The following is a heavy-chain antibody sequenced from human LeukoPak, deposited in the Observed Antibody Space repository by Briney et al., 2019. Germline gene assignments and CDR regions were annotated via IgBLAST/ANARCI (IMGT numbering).Heavy chain of an antibody. V-gene: IGHV3-30*04. CDR2: ISFDGSNK. D-gene: IGHD6-6*01. CDR3: ARDHGRGSSSFYSWGGGTYYFDY. CDR1: GFTFSSHA. Sequence: PGGSLRLSCAVSGFTFSSHAMHWVRQAPGKGLEWVAVISFDGSNKYYADSVKGRFTISRDNSRNTLYLQMNSLRAEDTAVYYCARDHGRGSSSFYSWGGGTYYFDYWGQGTLVTVSS. J-gene: IGHJ4*02.